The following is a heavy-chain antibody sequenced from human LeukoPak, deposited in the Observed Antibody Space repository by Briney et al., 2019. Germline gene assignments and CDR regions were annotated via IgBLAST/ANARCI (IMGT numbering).Heavy chain of an antibody. CDR1: GFTFSSYS. CDR3: ARDRVLGVGEGFDY. CDR2: ISSSSSYI. D-gene: IGHD3-16*01. J-gene: IGHJ4*02. Sequence: GGSLRLSCAASGFTFSSYSMNWVRQAPGKGLEWVSSISSSSSYIYYADSVKGRFTISRDNAKNSLYLQMNGLRAEDTAVYYCARDRVLGVGEGFDYWGQGTLVTVSS. V-gene: IGHV3-21*01.